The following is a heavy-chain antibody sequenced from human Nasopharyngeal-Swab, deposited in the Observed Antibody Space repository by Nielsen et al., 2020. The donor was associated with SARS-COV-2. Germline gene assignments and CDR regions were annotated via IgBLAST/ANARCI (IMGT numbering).Heavy chain of an antibody. V-gene: IGHV3-7*01. D-gene: IGHD3-22*01. CDR1: GFTFSSYW. CDR3: VIGYYDSRGRAFDI. J-gene: IGHJ3*02. Sequence: GESLKISCAASGFTFSSYWMSWVRQAPGKGLEWVANIKQDGSEKYYVDSVKGRFTISRDNAKNSLYLQMNSLRAEDTAVYYCVIGYYDSRGRAFDIWGQGTMVTVSS. CDR2: IKQDGSEK.